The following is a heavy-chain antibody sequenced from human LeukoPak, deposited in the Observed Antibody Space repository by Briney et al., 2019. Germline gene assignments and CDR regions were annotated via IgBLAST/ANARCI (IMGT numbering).Heavy chain of an antibody. J-gene: IGHJ4*02. CDR2: ISAYNGNT. D-gene: IGHD4-17*01. Sequence: ASVKVSCKASGYTFTSYGISWVRQAPGQGLEWMGWISAYNGNTNYARKLQGRVTMTTDTSTSTAYMELRSLRSDDTAVYYCARVLSYPVTTVIDYWGQGTLVTVSS. V-gene: IGHV1-18*04. CDR3: ARVLSYPVTTVIDY. CDR1: GYTFTSYG.